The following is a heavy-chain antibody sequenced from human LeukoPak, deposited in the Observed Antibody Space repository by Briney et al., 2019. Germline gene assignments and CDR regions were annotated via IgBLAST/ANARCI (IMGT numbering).Heavy chain of an antibody. D-gene: IGHD5-12*01. Sequence: SETLSLTCTVSGGSISSGGYYWSWIRQHPGKGLEWIGYIYYSGSTYYNPPLKSRVTISVDTSKDQFSLKLSSVTAADTAVYYCARDLMRSGYMFFDYWGQGTLVTVSS. V-gene: IGHV4-31*03. CDR2: IYYSGST. J-gene: IGHJ4*02. CDR1: GGSISSGGYY. CDR3: ARDLMRSGYMFFDY.